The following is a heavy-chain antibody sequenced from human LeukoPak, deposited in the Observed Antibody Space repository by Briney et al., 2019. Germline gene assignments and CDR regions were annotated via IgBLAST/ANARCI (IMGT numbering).Heavy chain of an antibody. CDR3: ARGPRPGGYDSSGYYYDA. J-gene: IGHJ5*02. Sequence: ASVTVSCKASGYTFTSYDINWVRQATGQGLEWMGWMNPNSGNTGYAQKFQGRVTITRNTSISTAYMELSSLRSEDTAVYYCARGPRPGGYDSSGYYYDAWGQGTLVTVSS. V-gene: IGHV1-8*03. D-gene: IGHD3-22*01. CDR2: MNPNSGNT. CDR1: GYTFTSYD.